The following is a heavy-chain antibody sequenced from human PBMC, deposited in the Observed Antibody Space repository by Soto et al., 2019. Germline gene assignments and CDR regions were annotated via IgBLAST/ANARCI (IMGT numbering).Heavy chain of an antibody. V-gene: IGHV3-33*01. CDR3: VRERAPFDAFDI. J-gene: IGHJ3*02. Sequence: PGGSLRLSCATSGFTFRPYGMHWVRQAPGKGLEWVAVIWSNGINKYYADSVEGRFTVSRDNSKSTLSLQMNSLRAEDTGVYYCVRERAPFDAFDIWGQGTMVT. CDR2: IWSNGINK. CDR1: GFTFRPYG.